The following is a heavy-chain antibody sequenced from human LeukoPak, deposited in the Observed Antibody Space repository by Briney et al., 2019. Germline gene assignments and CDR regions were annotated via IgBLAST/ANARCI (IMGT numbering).Heavy chain of an antibody. CDR2: IYPGDSDT. D-gene: IGHD6-19*01. V-gene: IGHV5-51*01. CDR3: ARHRYSSGWAKLDAFDI. J-gene: IGHJ3*02. Sequence: PGESLKISRKGSGYSFTSYWIGWVRQMPGKGLEWMGIIYPGDSDTRYSPSFQGQVTISADKSISTAYLQWSSLKVSDTAMYYCARHRYSSGWAKLDAFDIWGQGTMVTVSS. CDR1: GYSFTSYW.